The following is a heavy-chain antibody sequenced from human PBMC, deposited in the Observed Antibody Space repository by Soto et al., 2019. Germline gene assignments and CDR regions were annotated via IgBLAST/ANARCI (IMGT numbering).Heavy chain of an antibody. CDR3: ARTEYYYDSSGPFPGYAFDI. CDR2: IIPIFGTA. CDR1: GGTFSSYA. D-gene: IGHD3-22*01. Sequence: SVKVSCKASGGTFSSYAISWVRHAPGQGLEWMGGIIPIFGTANYAQKFQGRVTITADESTSTAYMELSSLRSEDTAVYYCARTEYYYDSSGPFPGYAFDIWGQGTMVTVSS. J-gene: IGHJ3*02. V-gene: IGHV1-69*13.